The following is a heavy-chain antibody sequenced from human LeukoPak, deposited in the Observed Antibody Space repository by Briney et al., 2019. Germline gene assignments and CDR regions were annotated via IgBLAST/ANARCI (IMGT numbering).Heavy chain of an antibody. J-gene: IGHJ6*03. CDR1: GYTFTSYY. V-gene: IGHV1-46*01. Sequence: ASVKVSCKASGYTFTSYYMHWVRQAPGQGLEWMGIINPSGGSTIYAHKFQGRVTMTRDMSTSTVYMELSSLRSEDTAVYYCARAVSRYDFWSGYYKAANYYYMDVWGKGTTVTVSS. D-gene: IGHD3-3*01. CDR2: INPSGGST. CDR3: ARAVSRYDFWSGYYKAANYYYMDV.